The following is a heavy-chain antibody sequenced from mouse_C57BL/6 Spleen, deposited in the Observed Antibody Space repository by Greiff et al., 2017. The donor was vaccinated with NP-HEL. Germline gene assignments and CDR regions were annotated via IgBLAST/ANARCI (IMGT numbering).Heavy chain of an antibody. V-gene: IGHV1-59*01. J-gene: IGHJ4*01. Sequence: VQLQQPGAELVRPGTSVKLSCKASGYTFTSYWMHWVKQRPGQGLEWIGVIDPSDSYTNYNQKFKGKATLTVDTSSSTAYMQLSSLTSEDSAVYYCARWHYDYDERSFWGQGTSVTVSS. D-gene: IGHD2-4*01. CDR3: ARWHYDYDERSF. CDR1: GYTFTSYW. CDR2: IDPSDSYT.